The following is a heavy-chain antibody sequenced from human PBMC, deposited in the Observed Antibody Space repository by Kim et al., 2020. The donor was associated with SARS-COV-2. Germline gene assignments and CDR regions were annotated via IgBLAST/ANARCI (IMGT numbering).Heavy chain of an antibody. CDR3: ARGEAYDFWSGYYRRVYYYGMDV. V-gene: IGHV4-34*01. J-gene: IGHJ6*02. CDR1: GGSFSGYY. Sequence: SETLSLTCAVYGGSFSGYYWSWIRQPPGKGLEWIGEINHSGSTNYNPSLKSRVTISVDTSKNQFSLKLSSVTAADTAVYYCARGEAYDFWSGYYRRVYYYGMDVWGQGTTVTVSS. CDR2: INHSGST. D-gene: IGHD3-3*01.